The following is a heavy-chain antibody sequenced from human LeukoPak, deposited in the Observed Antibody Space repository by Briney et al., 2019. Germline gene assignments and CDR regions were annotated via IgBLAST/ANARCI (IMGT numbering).Heavy chain of an antibody. CDR3: ARDVGGFGDFDAFDI. J-gene: IGHJ3*02. CDR2: INHSGST. CDR1: GGSFSGYY. Sequence: SETLSLTCAVYGGSFSGYYWSWIRQPPGKGLEWIGEINHSGSTNYNPSLKSRVTISVDTSKNQFSLKLSSVTAADTAVYYCARDVGGFGDFDAFDIWGQGTMVTVSS. D-gene: IGHD3-10*01. V-gene: IGHV4-34*01.